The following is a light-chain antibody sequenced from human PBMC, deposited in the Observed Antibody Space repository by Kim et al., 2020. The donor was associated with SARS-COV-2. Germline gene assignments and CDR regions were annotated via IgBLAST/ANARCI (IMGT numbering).Light chain of an antibody. CDR3: APWDDSLDGPV. Sequence: GQRVTISGSGSNSNIGSNAVNWYQLLPGTAPNLLIYNNDQRPSGVPDRFSGSKSGTSASLAISGLQSEDEAAYFCAPWDDSLDGPVFGGGTQLTVL. CDR1: NSNIGSNA. J-gene: IGLJ3*02. V-gene: IGLV1-44*01. CDR2: NND.